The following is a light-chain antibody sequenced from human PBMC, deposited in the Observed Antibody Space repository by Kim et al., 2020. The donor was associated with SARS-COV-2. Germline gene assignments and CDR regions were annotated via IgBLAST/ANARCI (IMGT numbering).Light chain of an antibody. CDR1: SLRSYY. J-gene: IGLJ2*01. CDR3: NSRGSNDNVV. V-gene: IGLV3-19*01. CDR2: GKN. Sequence: SSELTQDPAVSVALGQTVRLTCQGDSLRSYYATWYQQKPGQAPIVVIYGKNNRPSGIPDRFSASSSGNTASLTITGAQAGDEADYYCNSRGSNDNVVFGGGTQLTVL.